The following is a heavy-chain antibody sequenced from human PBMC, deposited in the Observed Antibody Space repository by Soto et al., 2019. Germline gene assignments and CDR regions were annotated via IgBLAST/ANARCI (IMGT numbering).Heavy chain of an antibody. J-gene: IGHJ6*02. CDR3: ARGQARLDPFVAPENYYYYCMDV. CDR2: IIPIFGTA. Sequence: QVQLVQSGAEVKKPGSSVKVSCKASGGTFSSYAISWVRQAPGQGLEWMGGIIPIFGTANYAQKFQGRVTIPADESTSPAYMELSSLRSEATAVYYCARGQARLDPFVAPENYYYYCMDVWGQGTTVTVSS. CDR1: GGTFSSYA. V-gene: IGHV1-69*01.